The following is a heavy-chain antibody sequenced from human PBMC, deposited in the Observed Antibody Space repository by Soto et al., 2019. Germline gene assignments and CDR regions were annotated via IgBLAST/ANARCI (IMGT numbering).Heavy chain of an antibody. CDR1: GYTFTSYG. CDR2: ISAYNGNT. CDR3: ARDLISRLDCSSTCCYSRNWFAP. D-gene: IGHD2-2*01. Sequence: GASVKVSCKASGYTFTSYGISWVRQAPGQGLEWMGWISAYNGNTNYAQKLQGRVTMTTDTSTSTAYMELRSLRSDDTAVYYCARDLISRLDCSSTCCYSRNWFAPCGQGTLVTGSS. J-gene: IGHJ5*02. V-gene: IGHV1-18*01.